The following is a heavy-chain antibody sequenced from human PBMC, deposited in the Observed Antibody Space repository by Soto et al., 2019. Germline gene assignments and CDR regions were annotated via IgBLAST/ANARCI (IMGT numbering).Heavy chain of an antibody. Sequence: SETLSLTCTVSGGSINRYYWSWIRQPPGKGLEWIGYIYYSGSTDYNPSLKSRVTISVDTSKNQFSLKVSSVTAADTAVYYCARSPSYYYYYLDVWGKGTTVTVSS. CDR3: ARSPSYYYYYLDV. J-gene: IGHJ6*03. V-gene: IGHV4-59*08. CDR2: IYYSGST. CDR1: GGSINRYY.